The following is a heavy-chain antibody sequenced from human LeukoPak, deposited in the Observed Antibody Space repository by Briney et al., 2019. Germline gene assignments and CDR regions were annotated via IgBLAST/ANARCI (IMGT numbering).Heavy chain of an antibody. V-gene: IGHV4-4*02. Sequence: PSGTLSLTCAVSGVSISSSEWWIWVRQPPGQGLEWIGEIHRAGRTRYNPSLKSRVTISMDYSKNQFSLKLTSVTAADTAISYCGKTDIYFNPIDYWGPGSLVTVSS. J-gene: IGHJ4*02. CDR1: GVSISSSEW. CDR3: GKTDIYFNPIDY. CDR2: IHRAGRT. D-gene: IGHD3-9*01.